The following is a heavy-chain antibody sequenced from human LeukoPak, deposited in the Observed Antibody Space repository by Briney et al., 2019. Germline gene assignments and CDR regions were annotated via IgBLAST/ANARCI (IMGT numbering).Heavy chain of an antibody. J-gene: IGHJ2*01. CDR3: ARVRHSGYDYSSYWYFDL. V-gene: IGHV4-39*07. CDR2: ICDSGNP. D-gene: IGHD5-12*01. Sequence: SETLSLTCTVSGGSISSSSYYWGWIRQARGKGLEGCGSICDSGNPYYNPYLKSRLTISVDTSRNQFSLKLSSVTAADTAVYYCARVRHSGYDYSSYWYFDLWGRGTLVTVSS. CDR1: GGSISSSSYY.